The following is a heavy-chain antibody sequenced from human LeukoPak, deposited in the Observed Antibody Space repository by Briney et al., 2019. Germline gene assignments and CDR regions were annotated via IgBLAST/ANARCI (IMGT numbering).Heavy chain of an antibody. CDR2: ISSSSSYI. CDR1: GFTFSSYS. CDR3: VSGDYGNY. D-gene: IGHD4-17*01. Sequence: GGSLRLSCAASGFTFSSYSMNWVRQAPGKGLEWVSSISSSSSYIYYADSVKGRFTISRDNAKNTLFLQMNSLRVEDTALYYCVSGDYGNYWGQGTLVTVSS. V-gene: IGHV3-21*01. J-gene: IGHJ4*02.